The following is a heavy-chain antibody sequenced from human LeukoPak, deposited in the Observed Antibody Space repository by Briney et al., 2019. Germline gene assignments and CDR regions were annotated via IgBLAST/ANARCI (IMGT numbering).Heavy chain of an antibody. D-gene: IGHD3-22*01. J-gene: IGHJ4*02. V-gene: IGHV4-34*01. Sequence: PSETLSLTCAVSDGSFRGYYWNWIRQPPRKGLEWAGEIHSSGRTNYNPSLKSRLTLSVDTSKYQFSLKLSSVTAADTAVYYCARGRNYYESSGFYYYFDYWGQGTLVTVAS. CDR2: IHSSGRT. CDR3: ARGRNYYESSGFYYYFDY. CDR1: DGSFRGYY.